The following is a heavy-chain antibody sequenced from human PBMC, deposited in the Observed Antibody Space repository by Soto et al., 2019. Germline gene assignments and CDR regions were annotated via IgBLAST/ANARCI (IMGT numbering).Heavy chain of an antibody. Sequence: GGSLRLSCAASGFTFSSYAMSWVRQAPGKGLEWVSAISGSGGSTYYADSVKGRFTISRDNSKNTLYLQMNSLRAEDTAVYYCAKAHDYGDLYYSDYWGQGILVTVSS. D-gene: IGHD4-17*01. CDR1: GFTFSSYA. CDR2: ISGSGGST. CDR3: AKAHDYGDLYYSDY. J-gene: IGHJ4*02. V-gene: IGHV3-23*01.